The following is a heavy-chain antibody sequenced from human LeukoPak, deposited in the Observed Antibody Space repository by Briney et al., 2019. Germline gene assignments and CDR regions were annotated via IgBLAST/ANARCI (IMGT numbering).Heavy chain of an antibody. CDR1: GGSISSYY. Sequence: SETLSLTCTVSGGSISSYYWSWIRQPPGKGLEWMGYIYYSGSTNYNPSLKSRVTISVDTSKNQFSLQLSSVTAADTAVYYCARDYGAGSGSYYNAHYWGRGTLVTVSS. CDR3: ARDYGAGSGSYYNAHY. CDR2: IYYSGST. V-gene: IGHV4-59*01. D-gene: IGHD3-10*01. J-gene: IGHJ4*02.